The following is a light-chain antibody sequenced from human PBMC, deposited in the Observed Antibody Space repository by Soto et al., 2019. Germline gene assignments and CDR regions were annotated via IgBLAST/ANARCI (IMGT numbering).Light chain of an antibody. CDR3: TSYAGSNIWV. Sequence: QSALTQPPSASGSPGPSVTLSCTGTSSDVGAYNYVAWYQQYPGKAHKLMIAEVNKRPSGVPDRFSGSKSGNTSSLTVSGLQPEDDADYHCTSYAGSNIWVFGGGTKLTVL. CDR2: EVN. V-gene: IGLV2-8*01. J-gene: IGLJ3*02. CDR1: SSDVGAYNY.